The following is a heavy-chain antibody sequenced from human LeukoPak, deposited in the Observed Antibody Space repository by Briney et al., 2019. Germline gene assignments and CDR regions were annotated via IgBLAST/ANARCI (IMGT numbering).Heavy chain of an antibody. CDR2: ITGSSSTI. D-gene: IGHD3-22*01. V-gene: IGHV3-48*03. Sequence: PGGSQRLSCVASGFTFSSYEMNWVRQAPGKGPEWVSYITGSSSTIYYADSVKGRFTISRDNAKNSLYLQMNSLRAEDTAVYYCAREELGSSGYSSLDCWGQGTLVTVSS. J-gene: IGHJ4*02. CDR3: AREELGSSGYSSLDC. CDR1: GFTFSSYE.